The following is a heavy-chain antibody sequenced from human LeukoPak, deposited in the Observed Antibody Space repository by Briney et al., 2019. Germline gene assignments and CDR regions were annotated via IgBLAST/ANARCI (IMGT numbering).Heavy chain of an antibody. J-gene: IGHJ4*02. CDR1: GFTFSSYA. CDR2: ISYDESNK. Sequence: GRSLRLSCAASGFTFSSYAMHWVRQAPGKGLEWVAVISYDESNKHYADSVKGRFTISRDNSKNTLYLQMNSLRAEDTAVYYCARDRGYNYGLNDYWGQGTLVTVSS. V-gene: IGHV3-30-3*01. D-gene: IGHD5-18*01. CDR3: ARDRGYNYGLNDY.